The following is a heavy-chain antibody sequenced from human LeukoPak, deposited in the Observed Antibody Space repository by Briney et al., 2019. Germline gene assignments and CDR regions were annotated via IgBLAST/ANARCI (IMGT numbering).Heavy chain of an antibody. Sequence: TSETLSLTCTVSGGSISSYYWSWIRQPRGKGLEWIGYIYYSGSTNYNPSLKSRVTISVDTSKNQFSLKLSSVTAADTAVYYCARHSIVGQWLVPFDYWGQGTLVTVSS. CDR2: IYYSGST. V-gene: IGHV4-59*08. J-gene: IGHJ4*02. D-gene: IGHD6-19*01. CDR1: GGSISSYY. CDR3: ARHSIVGQWLVPFDY.